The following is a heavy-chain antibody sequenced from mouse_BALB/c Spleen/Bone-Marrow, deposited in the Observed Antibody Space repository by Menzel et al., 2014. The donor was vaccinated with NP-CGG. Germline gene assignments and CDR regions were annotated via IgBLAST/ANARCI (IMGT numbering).Heavy chain of an antibody. CDR1: GYTFTNYW. CDR3: ARGNGPYAMDY. J-gene: IGHJ4*01. V-gene: IGHV1-63*02. Sequence: VKLVESGAELVRPGTSVKISCKASGYTFTNYWLGWVKQRPGHGLEWIGDIYPGGGYTNYNEKFKGKATLTADTSSSTAYMQLSSLTSEDSAVYFCARGNGPYAMDYWGQGTPVTVSS. D-gene: IGHD1-1*02. CDR2: IYPGGGYT.